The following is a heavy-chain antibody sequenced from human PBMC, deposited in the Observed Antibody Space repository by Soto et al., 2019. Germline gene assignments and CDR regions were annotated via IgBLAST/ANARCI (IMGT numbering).Heavy chain of an antibody. D-gene: IGHD2-2*01. V-gene: IGHV1-69*01. J-gene: IGHJ6*02. Sequence: QVQLVQSGAEVKKPGSSVKVSCKASGGTFSSYAISWVRQAPGQGLEWMGGIIPIFGTANYAQKFQGRVTITADESTSKAYMELSSLRSEDTAVYYCARLAEHGYQLYYGMNVWGQGTTVTVSS. CDR1: GGTFSSYA. CDR3: ARLAEHGYQLYYGMNV. CDR2: IIPIFGTA.